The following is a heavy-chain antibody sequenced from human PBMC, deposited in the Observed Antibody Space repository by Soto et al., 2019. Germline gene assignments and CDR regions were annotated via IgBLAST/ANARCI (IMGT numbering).Heavy chain of an antibody. J-gene: IGHJ4*02. Sequence: SETLSLTCTFSGCSISSYYWSWIRQPPGKGLEWIGYIYYSGSTNYNPSLKSRVTISVDTSKNQFSLKLSSVTAADTAVYYCARGGQLWLISWGQGTLVTV. CDR1: GCSISSYY. V-gene: IGHV4-59*01. CDR3: ARGGQLWLIS. CDR2: IYYSGST. D-gene: IGHD5-18*01.